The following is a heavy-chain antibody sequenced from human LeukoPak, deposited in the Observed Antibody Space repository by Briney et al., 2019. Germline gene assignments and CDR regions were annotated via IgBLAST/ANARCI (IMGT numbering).Heavy chain of an antibody. V-gene: IGHV3-64*01. D-gene: IGHD3-22*01. CDR1: GFTFSSYA. J-gene: IGHJ3*02. Sequence: GGSLRLSCAASGFTFSSYAMHWVRQAPGKGLEYVSAISSNGGSTYYANSVKGRYTISRDNSKNTLYLQMGSLRAEDMAVYYCARVLVSYYYDSSGYPDAFDIWGQGTMVTVSS. CDR2: ISSNGGST. CDR3: ARVLVSYYYDSSGYPDAFDI.